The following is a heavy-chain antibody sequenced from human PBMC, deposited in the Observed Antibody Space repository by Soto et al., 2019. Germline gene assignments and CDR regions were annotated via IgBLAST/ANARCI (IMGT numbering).Heavy chain of an antibody. CDR1: GYTFTGYY. V-gene: IGHV1-2*04. J-gene: IGHJ3*02. CDR3: AKVYMWGGHDGSDI. CDR2: INPNSGGT. D-gene: IGHD3-16*01. Sequence: ASVKVSCKASGYTFTGYYMHWVRQAPGQGLEWMGWINPNSGGTNYAQKFQGWVTMTRDTSISTAYMELNSLRVEDTAVYFCAKVYMWGGHDGSDIWGQGTMVTVS.